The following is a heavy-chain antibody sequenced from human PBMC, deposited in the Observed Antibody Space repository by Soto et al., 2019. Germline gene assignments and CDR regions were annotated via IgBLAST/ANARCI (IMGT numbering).Heavy chain of an antibody. CDR2: ISGSGST. Sequence: GGSLRLSCAASGFTFSNFAMSWVRQAPGKGLEWVSSISGSGSTYYAGSVKGRFNISRDNSKNTLNLQMNNLRAEDTAVYYCAKSGPEDTYYDFWSGYKTEPRYYFDYWGQGTLVTVSS. D-gene: IGHD3-3*01. V-gene: IGHV3-23*01. CDR1: GFTFSNFA. J-gene: IGHJ4*02. CDR3: AKSGPEDTYYDFWSGYKTEPRYYFDY.